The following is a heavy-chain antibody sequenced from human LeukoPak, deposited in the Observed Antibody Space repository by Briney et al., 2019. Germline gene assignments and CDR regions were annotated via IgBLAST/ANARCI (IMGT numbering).Heavy chain of an antibody. CDR2: ISSSSSYI. J-gene: IGHJ4*02. Sequence: GGSLRLSCAASGFTFSSYSMNWVRQAPGKGLEWVSSISSSSSYIYYADSVKGRFTISRDNAKNSLYLQMNSLRAEDTAVYYCARDLEIQLWPEYREGFDYWGQGTLVTVSS. V-gene: IGHV3-21*01. D-gene: IGHD5-18*01. CDR3: ARDLEIQLWPEYREGFDY. CDR1: GFTFSSYS.